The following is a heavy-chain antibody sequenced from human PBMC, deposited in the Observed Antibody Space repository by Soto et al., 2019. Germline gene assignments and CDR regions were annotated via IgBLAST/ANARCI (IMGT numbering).Heavy chain of an antibody. Sequence: EAQLVESGGGLVQTGESLRLSCAASGFTFSTYSMNWVRQTPGMGLEWVSYVTSSSATTYYADSVQGRFTISRDNAKNSLYLQMSSLKAEDTAVYYCARESRGPGYLPHAFDIWGQGTMVTVSS. V-gene: IGHV3-48*01. CDR2: VTSSSATT. D-gene: IGHD3-9*01. CDR1: GFTFSTYS. J-gene: IGHJ3*02. CDR3: ARESRGPGYLPHAFDI.